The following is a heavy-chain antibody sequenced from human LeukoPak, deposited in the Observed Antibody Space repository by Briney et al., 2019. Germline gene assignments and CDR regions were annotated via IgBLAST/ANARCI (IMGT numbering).Heavy chain of an antibody. V-gene: IGHV3-23*01. CDR3: AKDQNWEGGY. Sequence: GGSLRLSCAASGFTFSNYDMTWIRQAPGKGLEWVSVINYSGVSTNYADSVKGRFIISRDNSKNTVYLQMNSLRVEDTAVYYCAKDQNWEGGYWGQGTLVTVSS. CDR2: INYSGVST. J-gene: IGHJ4*02. D-gene: IGHD7-27*01. CDR1: GFTFSNYD.